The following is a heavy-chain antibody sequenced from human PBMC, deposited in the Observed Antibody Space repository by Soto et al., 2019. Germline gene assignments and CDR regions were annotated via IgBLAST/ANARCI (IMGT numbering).Heavy chain of an antibody. D-gene: IGHD3-9*01. CDR1: GGSFSGYY. CDR3: ARGWSGLVIIRFDP. V-gene: IGHV4-34*01. CDR2: VNHSGST. J-gene: IGHJ5*02. Sequence: SETLSLTCAVYGGSFSGYYLSWIRQPPGKGLEWIGEVNHSGSTNYNPSLKSRVTISVDTSKNQFSLKLSSVTAADTAVYYCARGWSGLVIIRFDPWGQGTLVTVSS.